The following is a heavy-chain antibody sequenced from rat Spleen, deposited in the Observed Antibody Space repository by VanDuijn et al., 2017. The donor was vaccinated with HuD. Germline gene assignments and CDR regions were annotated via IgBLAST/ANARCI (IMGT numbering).Heavy chain of an antibody. D-gene: IGHD1-10*01. J-gene: IGHJ2*01. CDR2: ITNTGGST. V-gene: IGHV5-31*01. CDR3: TRDGEQLVYYFDY. CDR1: GFTISDYG. Sequence: EVQLVESGGGLVQPGRSLKLSCVASGFTISDYGMSWIRQAPGKGLEWVASITNTGGSTYYPDSVKGRFTISRDNAKSTLYLQMNSLRSEDTATYYCTRDGEQLVYYFDYWGQGVMVTVSS.